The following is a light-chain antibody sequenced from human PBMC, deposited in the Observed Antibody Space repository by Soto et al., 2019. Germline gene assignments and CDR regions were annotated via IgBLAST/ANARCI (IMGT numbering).Light chain of an antibody. V-gene: IGKV1-39*01. CDR2: AAS. Sequence: DTQMTQSPPSLSASVGDRVTITCRASQHIGMYLNWYQQKPGKAPKLLIYAASSLQSGVPSRFSGTGSGTDFSLSISSLEPEDFATYYCQQSYDMPRTFGQGTKVEIK. CDR3: QQSYDMPRT. J-gene: IGKJ1*01. CDR1: QHIGMY.